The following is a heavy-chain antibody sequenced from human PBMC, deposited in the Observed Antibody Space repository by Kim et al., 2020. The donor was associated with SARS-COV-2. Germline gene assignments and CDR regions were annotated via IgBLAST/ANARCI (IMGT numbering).Heavy chain of an antibody. Sequence: GGSLRLSCAASGFTFSSYGMYWVRQAPGKGLEWVAVIWYDGSNKYYADSVKGRLTISRDNPENTLYLQMNSLRAEDTAVYYCARGVSSGSSPMDYWGQGTLVTVSS. J-gene: IGHJ4*02. CDR3: ARGVSSGSSPMDY. D-gene: IGHD1-26*01. CDR2: IWYDGSNK. CDR1: GFTFSSYG. V-gene: IGHV3-33*01.